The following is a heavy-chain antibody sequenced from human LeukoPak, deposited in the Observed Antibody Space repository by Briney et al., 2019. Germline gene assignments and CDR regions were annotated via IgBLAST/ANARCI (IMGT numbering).Heavy chain of an antibody. J-gene: IGHJ4*02. D-gene: IGHD3-22*01. V-gene: IGHV4-61*08. CDR3: ARENYDSSGYFEEKYYFDY. CDR1: GASVSSGDYY. Sequence: SETLSLTCTVSGASVSSGDYYWSWIRQPPGKGLEWIGYIYYSGSTNYNPSLKSRVTISVDPSKNQFSLKLNSVTAADTAVYYCARENYDSSGYFEEKYYFDYWGQGTLVTVSS. CDR2: IYYSGST.